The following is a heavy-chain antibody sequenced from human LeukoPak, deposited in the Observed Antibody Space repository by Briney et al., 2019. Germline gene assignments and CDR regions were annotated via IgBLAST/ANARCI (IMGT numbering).Heavy chain of an antibody. Sequence: SQTLSLTCTVSGGSISSGSYYCSWIRQPAGKGLEWIGRIYTSGSTNYNPSLKSRVTISVDTSKNQFSLKLSSVTAADTAVYYCARVIRTYYYDSSGYSYYYYMDVWGKGTTVTVSS. CDR3: ARVIRTYYYDSSGYSYYYYMDV. J-gene: IGHJ6*03. CDR2: IYTSGST. V-gene: IGHV4-61*02. CDR1: GGSISSGSYY. D-gene: IGHD3-22*01.